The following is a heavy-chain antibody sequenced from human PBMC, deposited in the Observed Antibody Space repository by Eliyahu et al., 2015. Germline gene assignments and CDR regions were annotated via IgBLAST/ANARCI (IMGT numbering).Heavy chain of an antibody. CDR1: GXSXXGYY. Sequence: QVQLQQWGAGLLKPSETLSLTCAVYGXSXXGYYWXWIRQPPGKGLEWIGEINHSGSTNYNPSLKSRVTISVDTSKNQFSLKLSSVTAADTAVYYCARGGSSGIAVAGTLNEFDYWGQGTLVTVSS. CDR2: INHSGST. J-gene: IGHJ4*02. D-gene: IGHD6-19*01. CDR3: ARGGSSGIAVAGTLNEFDY. V-gene: IGHV4-34*01.